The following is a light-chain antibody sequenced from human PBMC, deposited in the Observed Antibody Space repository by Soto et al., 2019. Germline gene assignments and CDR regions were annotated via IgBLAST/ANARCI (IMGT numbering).Light chain of an antibody. CDR3: QQYNSYSYT. Sequence: IHMTQSNSTMSGYLGDRVPITCRASQSISSWLAWYQQKPGKAPKLLIYDASSLESGVPSRFSGSGSGTEFTLTISSLQPDDFATYYCQQYNSYSYTFGQGTKVDI. V-gene: IGKV1-5*01. CDR2: DAS. J-gene: IGKJ2*01. CDR1: QSISSW.